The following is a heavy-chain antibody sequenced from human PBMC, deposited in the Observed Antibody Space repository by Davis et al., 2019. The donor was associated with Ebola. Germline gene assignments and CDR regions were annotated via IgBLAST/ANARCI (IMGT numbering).Heavy chain of an antibody. V-gene: IGHV3-21*01. Sequence: PGGSLRLSCAASGFTFSSYSMNWVRQAPGKGLEWVSSISSSSSYIYYADSVKGRFTISRDNAKNSLYLQMNSLRAEDTAVYYCARDNIVVVPAANYMDVWGKGTTVTVSS. CDR2: ISSSSSYI. D-gene: IGHD2-2*01. CDR1: GFTFSSYS. J-gene: IGHJ6*03. CDR3: ARDNIVVVPAANYMDV.